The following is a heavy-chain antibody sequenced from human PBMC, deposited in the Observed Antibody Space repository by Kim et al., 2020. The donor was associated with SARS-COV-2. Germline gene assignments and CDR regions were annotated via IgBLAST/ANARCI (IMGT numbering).Heavy chain of an antibody. V-gene: IGHV1-3*01. D-gene: IGHD3-16*01. CDR1: GYMFTSYA. J-gene: IGHJ6*02. Sequence: ASVKVSCKPSGYMFTSYAIHWVRQAPGQRLEWMGWINGGNGNKKYLEKFQGRVTITKDTPASTVYMEVSSLRFEDTAVYYCARSGYIITFGGPEVDGMDVWGQGTTVTVSS. CDR3: ARSGYIITFGGPEVDGMDV. CDR2: INGGNGNK.